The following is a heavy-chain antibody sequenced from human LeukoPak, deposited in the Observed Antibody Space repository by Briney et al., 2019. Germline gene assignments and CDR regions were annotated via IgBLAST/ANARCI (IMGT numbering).Heavy chain of an antibody. D-gene: IGHD6-13*01. V-gene: IGHV3-21*01. CDR3: ARDFTYYSSSCPSG. CDR1: GFTFSSYA. CDR2: ISSSSSYI. J-gene: IGHJ4*02. Sequence: GGSLRLSCAASGFTFSSYAMSWVRQAPGKGLEWVSSISSSSSYIYYADSVKGRFTISRDNAKNSLYLQMNSLRAEDTAVYYCARDFTYYSSSCPSGWGQGTLVTVSS.